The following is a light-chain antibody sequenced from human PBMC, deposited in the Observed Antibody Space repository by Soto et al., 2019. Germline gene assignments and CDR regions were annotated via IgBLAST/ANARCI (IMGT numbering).Light chain of an antibody. V-gene: IGLV1-51*01. CDR3: ETWDSSLSAVV. J-gene: IGLJ3*02. CDR1: SSSIGNNF. Sequence: QSVLTQPPTVSAAPGQTVSISCSGSSSSIGNNFVSWYQLLPETAPKLLIYDNHNRPSGIPDRFSGSKSGTSATLAITGLQTGDEADYYCETWDSSLSAVVFGGGTKLTVL. CDR2: DNH.